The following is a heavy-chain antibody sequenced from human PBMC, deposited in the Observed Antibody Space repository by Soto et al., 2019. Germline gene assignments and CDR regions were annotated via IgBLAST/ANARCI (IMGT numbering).Heavy chain of an antibody. J-gene: IGHJ4*02. Sequence: EVQLLESGGGLVQPGGSLRLSCAVSGFTFSSYAMSWVRQAPGKGPEWVSAISGSGGSTYYADFVKGRFTISRDNSKNTLYLQMSSLRAEDTAVYYCAKAFDRTTVATGVLFDYWGQGTLVTVSS. CDR2: ISGSGGST. CDR3: AKAFDRTTVATGVLFDY. D-gene: IGHD4-17*01. V-gene: IGHV3-23*01. CDR1: GFTFSSYA.